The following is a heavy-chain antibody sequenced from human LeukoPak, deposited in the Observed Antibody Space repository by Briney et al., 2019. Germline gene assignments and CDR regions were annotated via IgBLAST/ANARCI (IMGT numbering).Heavy chain of an antibody. Sequence: GGSLRLSCAASGFTFSSYAMSWVRQAPGKGLEWVAVIWYDGSNKYYADSVKGRFTISRDNSKNTLYLQMNSLRAEDTAVYYCARAPYGSGSRYYYYGMDVWGQGTTVTVSS. CDR3: ARAPYGSGSRYYYYGMDV. D-gene: IGHD3-10*01. CDR1: GFTFSSYA. V-gene: IGHV3-33*08. CDR2: IWYDGSNK. J-gene: IGHJ6*02.